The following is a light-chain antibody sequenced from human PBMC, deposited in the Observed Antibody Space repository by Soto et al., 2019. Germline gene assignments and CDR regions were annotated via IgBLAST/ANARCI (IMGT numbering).Light chain of an antibody. CDR2: GAS. J-gene: IGKJ2*01. V-gene: IGKV3-15*01. Sequence: EIVMTQSPATLTVSPGERAILSCRASQSVSSNLAWYQQKPGQAPRLLNYGASSRATAIPARFSGSGSATEFTLTITSLQSEDFAVYYCQQYKEWPPKYTFGQGTKLEIK. CDR3: QQYKEWPPKYT. CDR1: QSVSSN.